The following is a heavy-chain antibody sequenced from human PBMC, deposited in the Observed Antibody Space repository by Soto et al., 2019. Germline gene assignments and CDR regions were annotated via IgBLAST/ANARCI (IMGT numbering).Heavy chain of an antibody. CDR2: ISGSGGST. Sequence: PGGSLRLSCAASGFTFSSYAMSWVRQAPGKGLEWVSAISGSGGSTYYADSVKGRFTISRDNSENTLYLQMNSLRAEDTAVYYCAKDVPYSSGRAAYDYWGQGTLVTVSS. CDR1: GFTFSSYA. J-gene: IGHJ4*02. V-gene: IGHV3-23*01. CDR3: AKDVPYSSGRAAYDY. D-gene: IGHD6-19*01.